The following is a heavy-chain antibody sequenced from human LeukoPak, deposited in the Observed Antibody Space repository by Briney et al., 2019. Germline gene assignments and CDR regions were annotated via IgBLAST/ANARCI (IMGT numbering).Heavy chain of an antibody. CDR2: IHYDGGSK. J-gene: IGHJ4*02. CDR3: AKAPSSWPYYFDS. CDR1: GFTFSGYG. D-gene: IGHD6-13*01. Sequence: GGSLRLSCAASGFTFSGYGMHWGRQAPGKGLEWVTFIHYDGGSKYYAGSVKGRFTVSRDNSKDTLYLQLNSLTAEDTAVYYCAKAPSSWPYYFDSWGQGTLVTVSS. V-gene: IGHV3-30*02.